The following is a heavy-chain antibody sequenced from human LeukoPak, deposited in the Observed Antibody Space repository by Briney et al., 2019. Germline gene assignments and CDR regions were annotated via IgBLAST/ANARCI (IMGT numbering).Heavy chain of an antibody. D-gene: IGHD6-19*01. V-gene: IGHV4-59*11. CDR2: VYYSGST. CDR1: GGSISSHY. Sequence: SETLSLTCTVSGGSISSHYWXXXXXPXXKGLXWIGYVYYSGSTDYNPSLKSRVTXSVDTSKNQFSLKLSSVTAADTAVYYCARGGWTQDSWGQGTLVTVSS. CDR3: ARGGWTQDS. J-gene: IGHJ4*02.